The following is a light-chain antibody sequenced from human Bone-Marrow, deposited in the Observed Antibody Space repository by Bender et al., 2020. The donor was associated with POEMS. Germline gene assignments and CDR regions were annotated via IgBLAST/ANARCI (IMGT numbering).Light chain of an antibody. J-gene: IGLJ3*02. CDR2: DDS. Sequence: SYVLTQPPSVSVAPGQTARITCGGNNIESKSVHWYQQKPGQAPALVVYDDSDRPSGFPERFSGSISGTTVTLTISGVQAEDEADYYCQSADSSGTYAVFGGGTKVTVL. CDR3: QSADSSGTYAV. V-gene: IGLV3-21*02. CDR1: NIESKS.